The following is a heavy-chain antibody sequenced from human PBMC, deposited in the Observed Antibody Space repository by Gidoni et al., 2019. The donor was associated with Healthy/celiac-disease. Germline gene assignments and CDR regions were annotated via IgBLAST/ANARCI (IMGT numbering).Heavy chain of an antibody. CDR1: GGSFSGYY. J-gene: IGHJ3*02. D-gene: IGHD2-15*01. Sequence: QVQLQPWGAGLLKPSETLSLTCAVYGGSFSGYYWSWIRQPPGKGLEWIGELNHSGSTNYNPSLKSRVTISVDTSKNQFSLKLSSVTAADTAVYYCGYTVVTLGYDAFDIWGQGTMVTVSS. CDR2: LNHSGST. V-gene: IGHV4-34*01. CDR3: GYTVVTLGYDAFDI.